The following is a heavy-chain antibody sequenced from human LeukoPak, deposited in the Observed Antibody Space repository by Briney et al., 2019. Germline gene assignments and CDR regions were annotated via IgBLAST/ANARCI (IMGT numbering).Heavy chain of an antibody. CDR2: IYHSGST. D-gene: IGHD2-15*01. Sequence: SETLSLTCGVSGYSISSGYYWGWIRQPPGKGLEWIGSIYHSGSTYYNPSLKSRVTISVDTSKNQFSLKVSSVTAADTAAYYCARDQAGFCSGGSCGNDYQCYGMDVWGKGTTVTVSS. V-gene: IGHV4-38-2*02. CDR1: GYSISSGYY. J-gene: IGHJ6*04. CDR3: ARDQAGFCSGGSCGNDYQCYGMDV.